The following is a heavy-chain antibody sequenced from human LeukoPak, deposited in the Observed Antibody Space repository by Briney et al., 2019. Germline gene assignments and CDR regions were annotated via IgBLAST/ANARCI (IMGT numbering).Heavy chain of an antibody. J-gene: IGHJ4*02. V-gene: IGHV3-15*01. CDR3: STHRFVPGDPHYPES. Sequence: TPGGSLRLSCAASGFTFSIAWMTWVRQAPGKGLEWVGRIKSKTDGGTTDYAAPVKGRFTISRDDSENTLFLQMNSLKTEDTAVYYCSTHRFVPGDPHYPESWGQGTLVTVSS. CDR1: GFTFSIAW. CDR2: IKSKTDGGTT. D-gene: IGHD4-17*01.